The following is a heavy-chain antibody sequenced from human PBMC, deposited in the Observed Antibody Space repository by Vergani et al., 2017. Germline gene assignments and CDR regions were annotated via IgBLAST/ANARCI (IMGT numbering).Heavy chain of an antibody. CDR3: ARDGGEYDKDALDV. D-gene: IGHD2-21*01. CDR1: GGSISSYY. V-gene: IGHV4-4*08. J-gene: IGHJ3*01. CDR2: IYTSGAT. Sequence: QVQLQESGPGLVKSSETLSLTCTVSGGSISSYYWSWIRQPPGKGLEWIGYIYTSGATNYNPSLRSRAIMSVDASKKQFSLKLTSVTAADTAVYYCARDGGEYDKDALDVWGQGTKVTVTS.